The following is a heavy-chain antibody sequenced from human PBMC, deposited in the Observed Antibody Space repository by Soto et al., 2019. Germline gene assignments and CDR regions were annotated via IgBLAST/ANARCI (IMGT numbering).Heavy chain of an antibody. V-gene: IGHV1-69*02. J-gene: IGHJ6*02. CDR3: ARLRDSDGMDV. CDR2: IIPILGIA. CDR1: GGTFSSYT. D-gene: IGHD1-26*01. Sequence: QVQLVQSGAEVKKPGSSVKVSCKASGGTFSSYTISWVRQAPGQGLEWMGRIIPILGIANYARKVQGRVTITADKSTSTAYMELSSLRSEDTAVYYCARLRDSDGMDVWGQGTTVTVSS.